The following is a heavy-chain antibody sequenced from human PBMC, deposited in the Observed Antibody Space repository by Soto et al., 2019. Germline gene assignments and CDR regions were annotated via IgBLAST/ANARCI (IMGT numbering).Heavy chain of an antibody. D-gene: IGHD3-3*01. Sequence: EVQLVESGGGLVKPGGSLRLSCAASGFTFSSYSMNWVRQAPGKGLEWVSSISSSSSYIYYADSVKGRFTISRDNAKNSLYLQMNSLRAEDTAVYYCARDKSLEWLEENWFAPWGQGTLVTVSS. J-gene: IGHJ5*02. CDR1: GFTFSSYS. CDR3: ARDKSLEWLEENWFAP. V-gene: IGHV3-21*01. CDR2: ISSSSSYI.